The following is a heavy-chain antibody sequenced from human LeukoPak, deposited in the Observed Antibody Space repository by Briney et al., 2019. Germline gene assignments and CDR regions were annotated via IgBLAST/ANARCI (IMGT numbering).Heavy chain of an antibody. CDR1: GFTFSSYA. CDR3: AKIWVRGVIRG. Sequence: GGSLRLSCAASGFTFSSYAMSWVRQAPGKGLEWVSAISGSGGSTYYADSVKGRFTVSRDNSKNTLYLQMNSLRAEDTAVYYCAKIWVRGVIRGWGQGALVTVSS. D-gene: IGHD3-10*01. V-gene: IGHV3-23*01. J-gene: IGHJ4*02. CDR2: ISGSGGST.